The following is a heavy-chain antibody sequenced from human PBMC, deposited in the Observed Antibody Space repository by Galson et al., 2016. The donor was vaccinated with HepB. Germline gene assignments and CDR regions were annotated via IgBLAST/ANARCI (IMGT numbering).Heavy chain of an antibody. CDR3: VRDASYGGSGWYWGF. V-gene: IGHV3-30*03. J-gene: IGHJ4*02. CDR2: ISSDGGKK. D-gene: IGHD6-19*01. Sequence: SLRLSCAASGFTFRTYAMHWARQAPGKGPEWVAVISSDGGKKYYADSVKGRFTISRDNSESTLYLQMSSLRTEDTAMYFCVRDASYGGSGWYWGFWGLGTLVTVSS. CDR1: GFTFRTYA.